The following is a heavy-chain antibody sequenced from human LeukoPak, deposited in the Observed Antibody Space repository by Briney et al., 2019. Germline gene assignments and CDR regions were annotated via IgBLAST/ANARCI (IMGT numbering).Heavy chain of an antibody. J-gene: IGHJ5*02. CDR1: GFTVSSNY. V-gene: IGHV3-53*01. CDR3: ARDRWPNWFDP. D-gene: IGHD2-15*01. Sequence: PGGSLRLSCAASGFTVSSNYMSWVRQAPGKGLEWVSVIYSGGSTYYADSVKGRFTISRDNSKNTLYLQMNSLRAEDTAVYYCARDRWPNWFDPWGQGTLVTVSS. CDR2: IYSGGST.